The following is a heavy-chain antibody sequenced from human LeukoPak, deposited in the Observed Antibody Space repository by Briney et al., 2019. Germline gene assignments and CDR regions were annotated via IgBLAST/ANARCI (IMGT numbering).Heavy chain of an antibody. J-gene: IGHJ6*03. CDR2: IHYSGST. Sequence: NTSETLSPTCTVSGDFITASYWSWIRQPPGKGLEWIGYIHYSGSTNYNPSLKSRVTISVDTSKNQFSLKLSSVTAADTAVYYCARTTEGGYTYGYFYYYYMDVWGRGTTVTISS. D-gene: IGHD5-18*01. V-gene: IGHV4-59*01. CDR1: GDFITASY. CDR3: ARTTEGGYTYGYFYYYYMDV.